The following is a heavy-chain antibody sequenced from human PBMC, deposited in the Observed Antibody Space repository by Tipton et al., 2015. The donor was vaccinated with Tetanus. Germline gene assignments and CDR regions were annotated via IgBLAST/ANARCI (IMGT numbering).Heavy chain of an antibody. D-gene: IGHD6-19*01. CDR3: ARVKHSDWSDYYYYGMDV. J-gene: IGHJ6*02. CDR2: IYHSGHS. CDR1: GGSFSGYS. Sequence: TLSLTCTIYGGSFSGYSWSWIRQPPGKGLEWIGYIYHSGHSYYNPSLKSRVTISVDRSKNQFSLKLSSVTTADTAVYYCARVKHSDWSDYYYYGMDVWGQGTTVTVSS. V-gene: IGHV4-30-2*01.